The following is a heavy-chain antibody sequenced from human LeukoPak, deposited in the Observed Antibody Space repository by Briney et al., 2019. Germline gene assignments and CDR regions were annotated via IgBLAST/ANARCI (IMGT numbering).Heavy chain of an antibody. CDR3: VRDISGGGGADPYDDY. Sequence: PSETLSLTCTVSGGSISSYYWSWIRQPPGKGLEWIGYIYYSGSTNYNPSLKSRVTISVDTSKNQFSLKLSSVTAADTAVYYCVRDISGGGGADPYDDYWGQESLVTVS. CDR2: IYYSGST. CDR1: GGSISSYY. J-gene: IGHJ4*02. D-gene: IGHD2-21*01. V-gene: IGHV4-59*12.